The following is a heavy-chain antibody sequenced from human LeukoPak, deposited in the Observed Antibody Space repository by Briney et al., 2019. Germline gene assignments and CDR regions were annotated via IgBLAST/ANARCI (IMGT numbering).Heavy chain of an antibody. CDR1: GFTFSSYS. CDR3: VSITTEDY. J-gene: IGHJ4*02. D-gene: IGHD4-11*01. CDR2: ISSSSSTI. Sequence: GGSLRLSCAAAGFTFSSYSMNWVRQAPGKGLEWVSYISSSSSTIYYADSVKGRYTIYRDNANNSLYLQMNSLRAEDTAVYYCVSITTEDYWGQGTLVTVSS. V-gene: IGHV3-48*01.